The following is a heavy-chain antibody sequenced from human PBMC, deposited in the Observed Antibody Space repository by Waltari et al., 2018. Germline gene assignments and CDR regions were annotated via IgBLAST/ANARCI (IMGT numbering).Heavy chain of an antibody. D-gene: IGHD3-3*01. CDR1: KFTFSNYG. V-gene: IGHV3-30*02. Sequence: QLQLVESGGGVVQPGGSLRLSCAASKFTFSNYGMHWVRQAPGKGVEWVAFIRYDGINTSYADTVKGRFTISKDNSKKTLYLQMNGLRDDDTAVYYCAGLWSNYLWDSWGQGTLVTVSS. CDR3: AGLWSNYLWDS. J-gene: IGHJ4*02. CDR2: IRYDGINT.